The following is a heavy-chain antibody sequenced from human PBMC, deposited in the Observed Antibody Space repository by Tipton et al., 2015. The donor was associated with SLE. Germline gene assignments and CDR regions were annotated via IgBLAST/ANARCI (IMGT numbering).Heavy chain of an antibody. J-gene: IGHJ4*02. CDR3: AREYSSFEY. CDR2: VHYSGAT. Sequence: LRLSCTVSGGSIGNYYWSWIRQPPGKGLEWIAYVHYSGATSYNPSLKSRVTITMDTSKNQFYLQMSSVTAADTVVYYCAREYSSFEYWGQGTLVTVSS. CDR1: GGSIGNYY. V-gene: IGHV4-59*01. D-gene: IGHD5-12*01.